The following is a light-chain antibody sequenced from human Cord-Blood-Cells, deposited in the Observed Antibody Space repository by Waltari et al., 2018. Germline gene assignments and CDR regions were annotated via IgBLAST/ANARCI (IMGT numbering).Light chain of an antibody. J-gene: IGKJ4*01. CDR2: DAS. Sequence: EIVLTQSPATLSLSPGARATLSCRASKSVSSYLAWYQQKPGQAPRHLIYDASNRATSIPARFSSSGSGTNFTLTISSLEPEDFAVYYCQQRSNWPLTFGGGTKVEIK. V-gene: IGKV3-11*01. CDR1: KSVSSY. CDR3: QQRSNWPLT.